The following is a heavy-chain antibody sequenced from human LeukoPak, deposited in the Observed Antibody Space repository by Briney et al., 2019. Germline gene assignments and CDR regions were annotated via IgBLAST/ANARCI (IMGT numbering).Heavy chain of an antibody. J-gene: IGHJ4*02. V-gene: IGHV3-64D*09. CDR1: GFTLIGYV. D-gene: IGHD3-9*01. CDR2: ISSNGGST. CDR3: VKALDYDILTGYSY. Sequence: GGSLRLSCLASGFTLIGYVMQSVRPAPGKGLEHVSGISSNGGSTYNAASVKGRFTISRDNSKNTLYLQMSSLRAEDTAVYYCVKALDYDILTGYSYWGQGTLVTVSS.